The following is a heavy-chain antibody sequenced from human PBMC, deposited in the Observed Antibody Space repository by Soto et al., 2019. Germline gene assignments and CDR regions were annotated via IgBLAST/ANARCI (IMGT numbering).Heavy chain of an antibody. Sequence: SETRSLTCAVSGTPIPSGGYSWCWIRQPPGNGLEWIGYIYQSGGTYYNPSLKSRVTLSIDRTKNQFSLTLKCVPAPDTAVYFCATTMTATAWFAPWGQGTLVPVSP. J-gene: IGHJ5*02. D-gene: IGHD2-21*02. V-gene: IGHV4-30-2*01. CDR2: IYQSGGT. CDR1: GTPIPSGGYS. CDR3: ATTMTATAWFAP.